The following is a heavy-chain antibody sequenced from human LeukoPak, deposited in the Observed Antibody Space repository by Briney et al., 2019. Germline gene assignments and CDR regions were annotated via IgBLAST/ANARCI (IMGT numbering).Heavy chain of an antibody. J-gene: IGHJ6*03. CDR2: IYPGDSDT. V-gene: IGHV5-51*01. Sequence: GESLKISCKGSGYSFTSYWIGWVRQMPGKGLEWMGIIYPGDSDTRYSPSFQGQVTISADKSISTAYLQWSSLKASDTAMYYCARHAQRDMVPSFYYMDVWGKGTTVTVSS. D-gene: IGHD3-10*01. CDR3: ARHAQRDMVPSFYYMDV. CDR1: GYSFTSYW.